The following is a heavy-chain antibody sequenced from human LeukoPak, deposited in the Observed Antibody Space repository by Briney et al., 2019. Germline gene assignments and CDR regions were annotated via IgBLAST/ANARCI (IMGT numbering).Heavy chain of an antibody. CDR2: ISSSSSTI. CDR3: ASLVFVVVPAAPRDGTGDNWFDP. V-gene: IGHV3-48*01. CDR1: GFTFSAYP. J-gene: IGHJ5*02. Sequence: GGSLRLSCAASGFTFSAYPMNWVRQAPGKGLEWVSYISSSSSTIYYADSVKGRFTISRDNAKNSLYLQMNSLRAEDTAVYYCASLVFVVVPAAPRDGTGDNWFDPWGQGTLVTVSS. D-gene: IGHD2-2*01.